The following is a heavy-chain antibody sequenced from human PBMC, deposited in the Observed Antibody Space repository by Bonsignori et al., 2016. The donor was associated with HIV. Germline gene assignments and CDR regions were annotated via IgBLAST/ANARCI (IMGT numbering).Heavy chain of an antibody. Sequence: GGSLRLSCAASGFTFSNACMSWVRQAPGKGLEWVGRIKSKTDGGTTDYAAPVKGRFTISRDDSKNTLYLQMNSLKTEDTAVYYCTTVPYDSIFYYYYMDVWGQRDHGHRLL. D-gene: IGHD3-22*01. CDR1: GFTFSNAC. CDR2: IKSKTDGGTT. V-gene: IGHV3-15*01. CDR3: TTVPYDSIFYYYYMDV. J-gene: IGHJ6*03.